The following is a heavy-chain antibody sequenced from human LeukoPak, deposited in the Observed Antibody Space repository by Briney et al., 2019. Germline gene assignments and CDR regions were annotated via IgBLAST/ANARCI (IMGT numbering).Heavy chain of an antibody. Sequence: GGSLRLSCAASGCTFSSHSLMWVRQAPGKGLEWVSSISPDIDYIYYADSVKGRFTITRDSAENSLFLQMNSLGAEDTAVYYCAPFSAVTHYYFDYWGQGTLVTVSS. CDR1: GCTFSSHS. V-gene: IGHV3-21*01. CDR2: ISPDIDYI. D-gene: IGHD6-13*01. CDR3: APFSAVTHYYFDY. J-gene: IGHJ4*02.